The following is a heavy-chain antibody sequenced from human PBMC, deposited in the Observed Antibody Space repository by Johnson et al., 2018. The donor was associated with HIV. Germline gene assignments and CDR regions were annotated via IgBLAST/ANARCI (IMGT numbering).Heavy chain of an antibody. Sequence: VQLVESGGGLVQPGGSLRLSCAASGFTVSSNYMSWVRQAPGKGLEWVSVIYSGGSTYNADSVKGRFTISRDNSKNTLYLQMNSLRAEDTAVYYCTRPDYYGSGTADVFDIWGQGTMVTVSS. V-gene: IGHV3-66*01. D-gene: IGHD3-10*01. CDR2: IYSGGST. J-gene: IGHJ3*02. CDR1: GFTVSSNY. CDR3: TRPDYYGSGTADVFDI.